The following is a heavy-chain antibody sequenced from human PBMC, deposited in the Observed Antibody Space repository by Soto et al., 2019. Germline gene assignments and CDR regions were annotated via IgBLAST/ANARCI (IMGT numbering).Heavy chain of an antibody. D-gene: IGHD2-2*01. V-gene: IGHV1-69*12. CDR2: IIPIFGTA. J-gene: IGHJ4*02. CDR3: ASTPGYCIITRCYLHADY. CDR1: GGTFSSYA. Sequence: QVQLVQSGAEVKKPGSSVKVSCKASGGTFSSYAISWVRQAPGQGLEWMGGIIPIFGTANYAQKFQGRVTITADESTSTAYMKLSSLRSEDTAVYYCASTPGYCIITRCYLHADYWGQGTLVTVSS.